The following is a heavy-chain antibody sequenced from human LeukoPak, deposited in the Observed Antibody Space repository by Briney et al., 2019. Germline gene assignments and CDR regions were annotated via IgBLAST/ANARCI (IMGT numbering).Heavy chain of an antibody. D-gene: IGHD3-10*01. CDR2: MNPNSGNT. CDR3: ARDSPARGDPPPH. CDR1: GYTFTSYD. Sequence: ASVKVSCKASGYTFTSYDINWVRRATGQGLEWMGWMNPNSGNTGYAQKFQGRVTMTRNTSISTAYMELSSLRSEDTAVYYCARDSPARGDPPPHWGQGTLVTASS. J-gene: IGHJ1*01. V-gene: IGHV1-8*01.